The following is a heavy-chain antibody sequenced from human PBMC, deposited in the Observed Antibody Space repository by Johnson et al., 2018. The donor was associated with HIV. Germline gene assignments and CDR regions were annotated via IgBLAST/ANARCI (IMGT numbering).Heavy chain of an antibody. CDR2: ISYDGSNK. D-gene: IGHD1-26*01. CDR3: AKMGYSGRYDVGAFDI. Sequence: QVQLVESGGGVVQPERSLRLSCAASGFTFSSYGMHWVRQAPGKGLEWVAVISYDGSNKYYADSVKGRFTISRDNSKNTLYLQLNSLRAEDTAVYHCAKMGYSGRYDVGAFDIWGQGTMVTVSS. J-gene: IGHJ3*02. CDR1: GFTFSSYG. V-gene: IGHV3-30*18.